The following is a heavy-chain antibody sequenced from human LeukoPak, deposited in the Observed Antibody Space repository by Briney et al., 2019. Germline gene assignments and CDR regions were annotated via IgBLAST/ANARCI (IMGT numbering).Heavy chain of an antibody. J-gene: IGHJ4*02. CDR2: INPNSGGT. V-gene: IGHV1-2*02. CDR3: ARAGGVIVTFDY. Sequence: ASVKVSCKASGYTFTVYYMHWVRQAPGQGVEWMGWINPNSGGTNYAQKFQGRVTMTRDTSISTAYMELSRLRSDDTAVYYCARAGGVIVTFDYWGQGTLVTVSS. CDR1: GYTFTVYY. D-gene: IGHD3-16*02.